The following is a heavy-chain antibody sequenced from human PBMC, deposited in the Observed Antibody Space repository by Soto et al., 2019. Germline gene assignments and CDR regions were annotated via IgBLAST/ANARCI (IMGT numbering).Heavy chain of an antibody. CDR3: AREGSRSGQPRPHTYIDY. J-gene: IGHJ4*02. V-gene: IGHV1-18*01. CDR2: ISAYNGNT. D-gene: IGHD6-13*01. Sequence: ASVKVSCKASGDTFTNSAFIWVRQAPGQGLEWMGWISAYNGNTDYEQKFQGRVTMTTDTSTSTAHMELRSLRSDDTAVYYCAREGSRSGQPRPHTYIDYWGQGTLVTVSS. CDR1: GDTFTNSA.